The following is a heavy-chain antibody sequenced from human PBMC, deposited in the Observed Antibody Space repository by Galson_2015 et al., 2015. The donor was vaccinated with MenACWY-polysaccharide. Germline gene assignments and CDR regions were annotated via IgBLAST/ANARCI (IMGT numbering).Heavy chain of an antibody. Sequence: SETLSLTCTVSGGSISSYYWSWIRQPAGKGLEWIGRIYTSGSTNYNPSLKSRVTMSVDTSKSQFSLKLSSVTAADTAVYYCARDLNVPDAFDIWGQGTMVTVSS. J-gene: IGHJ3*02. CDR2: IYTSGST. CDR3: ARDLNVPDAFDI. D-gene: IGHD6-6*01. V-gene: IGHV4-4*07. CDR1: GGSISSYY.